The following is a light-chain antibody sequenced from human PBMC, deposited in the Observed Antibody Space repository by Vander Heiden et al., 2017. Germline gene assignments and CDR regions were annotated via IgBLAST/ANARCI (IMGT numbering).Light chain of an antibody. CDR3: AAWDSSLDDPV. Sequence: QSVLTHPPSAPGSLGQRGTISCSGTSSNIGSNTVNWYQQLPGTAPKLRSFSNNQRPSGVPDRFSGSKSGASASLAISGLQSEDEADYYCAAWDSSLDDPVFGGGTKLTVL. CDR1: SSNIGSNT. CDR2: SNN. J-gene: IGLJ3*02. V-gene: IGLV1-44*01.